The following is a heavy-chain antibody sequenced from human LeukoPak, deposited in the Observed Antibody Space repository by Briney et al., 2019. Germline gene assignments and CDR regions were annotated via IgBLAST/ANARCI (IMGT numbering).Heavy chain of an antibody. J-gene: IGHJ6*02. D-gene: IGHD5-12*01. CDR3: AKDSGIVATSEDYYYYYGMDV. CDR1: GLTFSSHG. V-gene: IGHV3-30*02. CDR2: IRYDGSNK. Sequence: GGSLRLSCAASGLTFSSHGMHWVRQAPGKGLEWVALIRYDGSNKHYADSVKGRFTISRDNSKNTAYLQMNSPKPEDTAVYYCAKDSGIVATSEDYYYYYGMDVWGQGTTVTVSS.